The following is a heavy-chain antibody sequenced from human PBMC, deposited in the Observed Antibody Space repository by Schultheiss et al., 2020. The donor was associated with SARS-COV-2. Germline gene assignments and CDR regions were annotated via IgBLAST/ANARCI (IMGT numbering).Heavy chain of an antibody. Sequence: GGSLRLSCAASGFTFSSYAMHWVRQAPGKGLEWVAVISYDGSNKYYADSVKGRFTISRDNSKNTLYLQMNSLRAEDTAVYYCARDRGSGVPQGWFDPWGQGTLVTVSS. J-gene: IGHJ5*02. V-gene: IGHV3-30*14. CDR3: ARDRGSGVPQGWFDP. CDR1: GFTFSSYA. CDR2: ISYDGSNK. D-gene: IGHD1-26*01.